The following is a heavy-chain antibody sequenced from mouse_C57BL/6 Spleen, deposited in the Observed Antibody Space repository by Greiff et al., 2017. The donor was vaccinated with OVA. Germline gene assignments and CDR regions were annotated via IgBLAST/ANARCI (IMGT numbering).Heavy chain of an antibody. D-gene: IGHD1-1*01. CDR2: INPSNGGT. J-gene: IGHJ2*01. CDR1: GYTFTSYW. CDR3: ARGEIYYGFFDY. V-gene: IGHV1-53*01. Sequence: QVQLKQPGTELVKPGASVKLSCKASGYTFTSYWMHWVKQRPGQGLEWIGNINPSNGGTNYNEKFKSKATLTVDKSSSTAYMQLSSLTSEDSAVYYCARGEIYYGFFDYWGQGTTLTVSS.